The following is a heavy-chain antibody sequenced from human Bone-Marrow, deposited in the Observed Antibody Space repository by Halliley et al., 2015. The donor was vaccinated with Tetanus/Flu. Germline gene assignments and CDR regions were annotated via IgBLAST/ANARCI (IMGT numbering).Heavy chain of an antibody. V-gene: IGHV4-59*01. D-gene: IGHD5-12*01. Sequence: TLSLTCTVSGGSINNYYWSWIRQPPGKGLEWFGYIYHSGSAIYNPSLKSRVTISVDTSKNQFSLELRSVTAADTAVYYCARDSRKYSGYGRPNHHYYYYGMEGWGQGTTVTVSS. CDR2: IYHSGSA. CDR3: ARDSRKYSGYGRPNHHYYYYGMEG. J-gene: IGHJ6*02. CDR1: GGSINNYY.